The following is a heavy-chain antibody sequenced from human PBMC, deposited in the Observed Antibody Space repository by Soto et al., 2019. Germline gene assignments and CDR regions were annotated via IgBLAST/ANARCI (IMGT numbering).Heavy chain of an antibody. Sequence: EVQLVESGGGLVQPGGSLRLSCAGAGFTVSNNYMSWVRQAPGKGLEWVSVIYSGGSTFYADSVKGRFTISRHNSKNTLYLQMDSLRAEDTAVYYCASNGGHCSGGSCYYFDYWGQGTLVTVSS. D-gene: IGHD2-15*01. CDR2: IYSGGST. CDR1: GFTVSNNY. V-gene: IGHV3-53*04. CDR3: ASNGGHCSGGSCYYFDY. J-gene: IGHJ4*02.